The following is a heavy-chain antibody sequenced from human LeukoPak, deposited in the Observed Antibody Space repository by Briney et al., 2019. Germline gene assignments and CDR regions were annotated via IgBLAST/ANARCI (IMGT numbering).Heavy chain of an antibody. CDR3: ARGSAYYYDSSGYPTFDY. D-gene: IGHD3-22*01. CDR2: IYYSGST. V-gene: IGHV4-59*01. CDR1: GGSISSYY. Sequence: SETLSLTCTVSGGSISSYYWSWIRHPPGKGLEWIGYIYYSGSTNYNTSLKSRVTISVDTSKNQFSLKLSSVTAADTAVYYCARGSAYYYDSSGYPTFDYWGQGTLVTVSS. J-gene: IGHJ4*02.